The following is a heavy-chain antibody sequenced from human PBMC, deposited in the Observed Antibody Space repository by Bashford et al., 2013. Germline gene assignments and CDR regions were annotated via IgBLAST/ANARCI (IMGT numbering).Heavy chain of an antibody. J-gene: IGHJ2*01. CDR2: INPNRGDT. Sequence: WVRQAPGQGLEWMGWINPNRGDTNYAQNFQGRVSMTRDTSISTAYLELSRLRSDDTAVYYCAKDYCAGDCAXFFDLWAVAPWSPSPQ. D-gene: IGHD2-21*02. V-gene: IGHV1-2*02. CDR3: AKDYCAGDCAXFFDL.